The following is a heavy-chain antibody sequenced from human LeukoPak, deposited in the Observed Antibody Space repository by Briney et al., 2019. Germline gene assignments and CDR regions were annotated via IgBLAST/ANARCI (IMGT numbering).Heavy chain of an antibody. J-gene: IGHJ4*02. CDR1: GGSFSGYY. D-gene: IGHD6-13*01. Sequence: SETLSLTCAVYGGSFSGYYWSWIRQPPGKGLEWIGEINHSGSTNYNPSLKSRVTISVDTSKNQFSLKLSSVTAADTAVYYCARRPYSSSSDYWGQGTQVTVSS. CDR2: INHSGST. V-gene: IGHV4-34*01. CDR3: ARRPYSSSSDY.